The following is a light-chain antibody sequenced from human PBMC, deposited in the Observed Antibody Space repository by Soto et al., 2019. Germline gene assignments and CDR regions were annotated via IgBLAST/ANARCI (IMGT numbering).Light chain of an antibody. CDR3: AGWDDSLNGWV. Sequence: QLVLTQPPSASGTPGERVTISCSGSTSNIGSNTVSWYQQLPGAALKLLIYSNNQRPSGVPGRFSGSKSGTSASLAISGLQSEDEADYYCAGWDDSLNGWVFGGGTKLTVL. J-gene: IGLJ3*02. CDR2: SNN. V-gene: IGLV1-44*01. CDR1: TSNIGSNT.